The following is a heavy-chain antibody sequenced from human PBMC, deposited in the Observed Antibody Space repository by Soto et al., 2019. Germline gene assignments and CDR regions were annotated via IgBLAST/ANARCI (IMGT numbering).Heavy chain of an antibody. D-gene: IGHD1-7*01. J-gene: IGHJ4*02. CDR1: GFTFSTSC. Sequence: EVQLVESGGGLAPPGGSLRLSCAASGFTFSTSCMHWVRQPPGKGLVWLSRIDSDGSRTTYADSVKGRFTISRDNAKNSLYLQMDRMSGADTGVYFCEKSEGTNYQFDYWGQGPLVTVSS. V-gene: IGHV3-74*03. CDR2: IDSDGSRT. CDR3: EKSEGTNYQFDY.